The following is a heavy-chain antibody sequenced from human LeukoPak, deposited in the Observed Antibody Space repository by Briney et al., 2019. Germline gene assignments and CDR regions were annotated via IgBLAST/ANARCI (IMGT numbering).Heavy chain of an antibody. J-gene: IGHJ3*02. CDR3: ARHEPSIAAAGTECDAFDI. Sequence: PSETLSLTCTGSGGSISSYYWSWLRQPPGKGLKWIGNIYYSGSTNYNPSLKSRVTISVDTSKNQFSLKLSSVTAADTAVYYCARHEPSIAAAGTECDAFDIWGQGTMVTVSS. CDR1: GGSISSYY. CDR2: IYYSGST. V-gene: IGHV4-59*08. D-gene: IGHD6-13*01.